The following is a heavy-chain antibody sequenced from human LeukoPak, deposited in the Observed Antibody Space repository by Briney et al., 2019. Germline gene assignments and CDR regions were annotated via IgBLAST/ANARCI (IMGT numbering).Heavy chain of an antibody. V-gene: IGHV3-30-3*01. D-gene: IGHD2-2*01. J-gene: IGHJ6*02. CDR3: ARDGEVPAAIEGFEAYGMDV. Sequence: PGGSLRLSCAASGFTFSSYAMHWVRQAPGKGLEWVAVISYDGSNKYYADSVKGRFTISRDNSKNTLYLQMNSLRAEDTAVYYCARDGEVPAAIEGFEAYGMDVWGQGTTVTVSS. CDR1: GFTFSSYA. CDR2: ISYDGSNK.